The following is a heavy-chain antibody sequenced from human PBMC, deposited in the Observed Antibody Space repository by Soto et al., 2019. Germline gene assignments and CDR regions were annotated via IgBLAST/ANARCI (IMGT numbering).Heavy chain of an antibody. CDR3: ARDRLEAAAAYYFDY. V-gene: IGHV4-34*01. CDR1: GGSFSGYY. D-gene: IGHD6-13*01. J-gene: IGHJ4*02. Sequence: QVQLQQWGAGLLKPSETLSLTCAVYGGSFSGYYWSWIRQPPGKGLEWIGEINHSGSTNYNPSLKSRVTISVDTSKNQFSLKLSSVTAADTAVYYCARDRLEAAAAYYFDYWGQGTLVTVSS. CDR2: INHSGST.